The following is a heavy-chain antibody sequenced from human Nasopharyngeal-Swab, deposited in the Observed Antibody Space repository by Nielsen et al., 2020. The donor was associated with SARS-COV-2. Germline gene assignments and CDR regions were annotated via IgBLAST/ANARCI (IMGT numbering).Heavy chain of an antibody. CDR3: AKGYSSGWFPYEY. CDR2: ISGSGGTI. D-gene: IGHD6-19*01. Sequence: SGVSGFTFSNYAMNWVRQAPWKGLEWVSGISGSGGTIYYVDSVKGRFTISSDNSRDSLYLHMSNLRAEDTAIYYCAKGYSSGWFPYEYWGQGTLVTVSS. CDR1: GFTFSNYA. J-gene: IGHJ4*02. V-gene: IGHV3-23*01.